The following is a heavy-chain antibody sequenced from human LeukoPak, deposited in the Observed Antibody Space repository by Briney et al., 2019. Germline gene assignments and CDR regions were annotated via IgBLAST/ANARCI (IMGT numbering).Heavy chain of an antibody. CDR1: GGSISGYF. J-gene: IGHJ4*02. Sequence: SETLSLTCTVSGGSISGYFWTWIRQPPGKGLEWLGHIYYSGTTNYSPSLTSRVSISVDTSKNQFSLKLTSVTAEDTAVYYCARRQYTGSCFDYWGQGVLVTVSS. CDR2: IYYSGTT. V-gene: IGHV4-59*01. CDR3: ARRQYTGSCFDY. D-gene: IGHD1-26*01.